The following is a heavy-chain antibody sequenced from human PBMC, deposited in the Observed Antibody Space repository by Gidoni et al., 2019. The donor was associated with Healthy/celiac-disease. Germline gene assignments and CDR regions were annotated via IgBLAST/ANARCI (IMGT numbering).Heavy chain of an antibody. CDR1: GGTFSSYA. Sequence: QVQLVQSGAEVKKHGSSVKVSCKAYGGTFSSYAISWVRQAPGQGLEWMGGIIPIFGTATYAQKFQGRVTITADKSTSTAYMELSSLRSEDTAVYYCARATLNDFWRGYYHYYYYMAVWGKGTTVTVSS. D-gene: IGHD3-3*01. J-gene: IGHJ6*03. CDR3: ARATLNDFWRGYYHYYYYMAV. CDR2: IIPIFGTA. V-gene: IGHV1-69*06.